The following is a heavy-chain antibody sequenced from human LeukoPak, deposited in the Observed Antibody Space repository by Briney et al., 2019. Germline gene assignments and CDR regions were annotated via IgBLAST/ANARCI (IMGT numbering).Heavy chain of an antibody. CDR1: GYTFTSYG. CDR2: ISAYNGNT. CDR3: ARVTRGGIAAAGSPDY. J-gene: IGHJ4*02. V-gene: IGHV1-18*01. D-gene: IGHD6-13*01. Sequence: GASVKVSCKASGYTFTSYGISWVRQAPGQGLEWMGWISAYNGNTNYAQKFQGRVTMTRDTSISTAYMELSRLRSDDTAVYYCARVTRGGIAAAGSPDYWGQGTLVTVSS.